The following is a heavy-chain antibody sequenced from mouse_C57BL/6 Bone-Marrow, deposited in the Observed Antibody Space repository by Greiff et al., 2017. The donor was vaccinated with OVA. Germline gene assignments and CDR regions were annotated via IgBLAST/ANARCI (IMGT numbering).Heavy chain of an antibody. CDR3: ARDWDGKGY. CDR2: ISYDGSN. CDR1: GYSITSGYY. D-gene: IGHD4-1*01. Sequence: DVKLQESGPGLVKPSQSLSLTCSVTGYSITSGYYWNWIRQFPGNKLEWMGYISYDGSNNYNPSLKNRISITRDTSKNQFFLKLNSVTTEDTATYYCARDWDGKGYWGQGTTLTVSS. V-gene: IGHV3-6*01. J-gene: IGHJ2*01.